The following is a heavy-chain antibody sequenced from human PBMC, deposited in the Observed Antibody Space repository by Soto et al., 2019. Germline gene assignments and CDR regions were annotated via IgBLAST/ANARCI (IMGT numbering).Heavy chain of an antibody. CDR2: IKQDGSEK. Sequence: GGSLRLSCAASGFTFSSYWMSWVRQAPGKGLEWVANIKQDGSEKYYVDSVKGRFTISRDNAKNSLYLQMNNLRAEDTAVYYCARLNIVATMSAFDIWGQGTMVTVSS. V-gene: IGHV3-7*01. J-gene: IGHJ3*02. CDR3: ARLNIVATMSAFDI. CDR1: GFTFSSYW. D-gene: IGHD5-12*01.